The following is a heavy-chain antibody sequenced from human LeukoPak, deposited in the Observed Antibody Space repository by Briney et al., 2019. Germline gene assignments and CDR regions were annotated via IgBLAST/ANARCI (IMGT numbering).Heavy chain of an antibody. CDR2: INSDGSST. CDR3: ARARTGDLTGRYFDY. J-gene: IGHJ4*02. CDR1: GFTFSSYW. V-gene: IGHV3-74*01. D-gene: IGHD7-27*01. Sequence: PGGSLRLSCAASGFTFSSYWMHWVRQAPGKGLVWVSRINSDGSSTSYADSVKGRFTISRDNAKNTLYLQMNSLRAEDTAVYYCARARTGDLTGRYFDYWGQGTLVTVSS.